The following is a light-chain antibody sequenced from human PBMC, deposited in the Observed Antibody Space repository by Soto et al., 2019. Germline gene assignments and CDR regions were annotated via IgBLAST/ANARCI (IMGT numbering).Light chain of an antibody. CDR3: SSNVGAEKMV. CDR1: SSDDGASKY. V-gene: IGLV2-8*01. Sequence: QSALTQPPSASGSPGQSVTISCTGTSSDDGASKYVSWYAQHPGKAPRLLIYEVTKRPSGVPDRFSGSKSGNTASLSVSGLQSEDEADYYCSSNVGAEKMVFGGGTKLTVL. CDR2: EVT. J-gene: IGLJ2*01.